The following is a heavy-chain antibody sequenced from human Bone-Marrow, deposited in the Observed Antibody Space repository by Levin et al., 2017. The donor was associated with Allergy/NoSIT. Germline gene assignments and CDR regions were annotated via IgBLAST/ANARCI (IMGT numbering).Heavy chain of an antibody. J-gene: IGHJ4*02. D-gene: IGHD3-22*01. V-gene: IGHV1-3*02. CDR3: ARGLTSYDSSGSGESPTAPIFDY. CDR2: SNAGNGNT. CDR1: GYTFTSYA. Sequence: ASVKVSCKASGYTFTSYAMHWVRQAPGQRLEWMGWSNAGNGNTKYSQEFQGRVTITRDTSASTAYMELSSLRSEDMAVYYCARGLTSYDSSGSGESPTAPIFDYWGQGTLVTVSS.